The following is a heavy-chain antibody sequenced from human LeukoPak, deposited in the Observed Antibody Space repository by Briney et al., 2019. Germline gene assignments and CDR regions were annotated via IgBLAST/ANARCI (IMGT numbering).Heavy chain of an antibody. CDR1: GFTVSSNY. CDR2: IYSGGTT. D-gene: IGHD2-21*02. V-gene: IGHV3-66*01. Sequence: PGGSLRLSCAASGFTVSSNYMSWVRQAPGKGLEWVSVIYSGGTTYYADSVKGRFTIYRDNSKNTLYLQMNRLRAEDTAVYYCARGVTPDWFDPWGQGTLVTVSS. CDR3: ARGVTPDWFDP. J-gene: IGHJ5*02.